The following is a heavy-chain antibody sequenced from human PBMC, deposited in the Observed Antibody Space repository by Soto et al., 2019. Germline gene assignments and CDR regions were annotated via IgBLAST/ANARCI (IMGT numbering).Heavy chain of an antibody. V-gene: IGHV1-46*01. CDR1: GSTFTTSY. J-gene: IGHJ4*02. CDR3: AATNELWSHFNY. CDR2: INPSGGGT. D-gene: IGHD5-18*01. Sequence: GASVKVSCKTSGSTFTTSYIHWMRQAPGQGLEWMGIINPSGGGTNYVQKFQGRVAMTRDTSTSTVYMELSSLRSEDTAVYYCAATNELWSHFNYWGQGTLVTVSS.